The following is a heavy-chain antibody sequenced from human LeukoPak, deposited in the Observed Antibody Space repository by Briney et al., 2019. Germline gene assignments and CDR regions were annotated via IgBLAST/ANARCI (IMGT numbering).Heavy chain of an antibody. Sequence: CGPALVKHTQTLSLTCTFSGFSLCTSGMCVSSVPQPPGKALEWLARADWDDDKYYSTSLKTRLTISKDTSKNQVVLTMTNMDPVDTATYYCARTSPTYYYDSSGYLFDYWGQGTLVTVSS. CDR1: GFSLCTSGMC. J-gene: IGHJ4*02. V-gene: IGHV2-70*11. CDR2: ADWDDDK. D-gene: IGHD3-22*01. CDR3: ARTSPTYYYDSSGYLFDY.